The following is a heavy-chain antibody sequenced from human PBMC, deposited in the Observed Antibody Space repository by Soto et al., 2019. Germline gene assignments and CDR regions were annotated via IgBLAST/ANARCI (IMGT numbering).Heavy chain of an antibody. CDR2: INAGNGNT. CDR3: ARGVGWSITIFGANWFDP. Sequence: ASVKVSCKASGYTFTSYAMHWVRQAPGQRLEWMGWINAGNGNTKYSQKFQGRVTITRDTSASTAYMELSSLRSEDTAVYYCARGVGWSITIFGANWFDPWGQGTLVTVSS. D-gene: IGHD3-3*01. CDR1: GYTFTSYA. V-gene: IGHV1-3*01. J-gene: IGHJ5*02.